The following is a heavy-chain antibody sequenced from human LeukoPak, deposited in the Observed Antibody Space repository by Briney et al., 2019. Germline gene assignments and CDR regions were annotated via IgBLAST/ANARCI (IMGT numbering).Heavy chain of an antibody. Sequence: GRSLRLSCAASGFTFSSYAMHWVRQAPGKGLEWVAVISYDGSNKYYADSVKGRFTISRDNSKNTLYLQMNSLRAEDTAVYYCARQLSSSWYCFDYWGQGTLVTVSS. CDR2: ISYDGSNK. D-gene: IGHD6-13*01. CDR1: GFTFSSYA. V-gene: IGHV3-30*04. CDR3: ARQLSSSWYCFDY. J-gene: IGHJ4*02.